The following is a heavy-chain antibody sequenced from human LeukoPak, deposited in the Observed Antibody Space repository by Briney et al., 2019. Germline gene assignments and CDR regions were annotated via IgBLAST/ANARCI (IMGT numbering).Heavy chain of an antibody. CDR3: ARSRYSSSWTDDPFDY. Sequence: SETLSLTCTVSGGSISSGGYYWSWIRQHPGKGLEWIGYIYYSGSTYYNPSLKSRVTISVDTSKNQFSLKLSSVTAADTAVYYCARSRYSSSWTDDPFDYWGQGTLVTVSP. CDR2: IYYSGST. J-gene: IGHJ4*02. CDR1: GGSISSGGYY. D-gene: IGHD6-13*01. V-gene: IGHV4-31*03.